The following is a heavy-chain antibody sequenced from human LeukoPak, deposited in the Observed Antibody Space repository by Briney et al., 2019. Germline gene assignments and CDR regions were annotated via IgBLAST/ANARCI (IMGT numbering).Heavy chain of an antibody. CDR3: ARSRSVARLHNWFDP. J-gene: IGHJ5*02. V-gene: IGHV1-8*03. CDR2: MNPNSGNT. D-gene: IGHD6-19*01. CDR1: GYTFTSYG. Sequence: ASVKVSCKASGYTFTSYGINWVRQATGQGLEWMGWMNPNSGNTGYAQKFQGRVTITRNTSISTAYMELSSLRSEDTAVYYCARSRSVARLHNWFDPWGQGTLVTVSS.